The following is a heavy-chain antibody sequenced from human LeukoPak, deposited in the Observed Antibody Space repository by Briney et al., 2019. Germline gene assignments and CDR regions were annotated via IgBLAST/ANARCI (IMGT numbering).Heavy chain of an antibody. D-gene: IGHD2/OR15-2a*01. Sequence: PSETLSLTCTVSGGSISSGDYYWAWIRQPPGRGLEWIGSIYYSGSTYYNPSLKSRVTISVDTSKNQFSLRLSSVTAADTAVYYCARSLMTLSDAFDIWGQGTMVTVSS. CDR3: ARSLMTLSDAFDI. CDR2: IYYSGST. CDR1: GGSISSGDYY. J-gene: IGHJ3*02. V-gene: IGHV4-39*01.